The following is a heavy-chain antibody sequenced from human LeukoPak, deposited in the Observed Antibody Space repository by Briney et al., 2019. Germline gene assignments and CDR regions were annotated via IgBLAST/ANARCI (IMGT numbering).Heavy chain of an antibody. V-gene: IGHV4-59*01. D-gene: IGHD6-25*01. Sequence: SETLSLTCTVSGGSISTYYWSWIRQPPGKGLEWIGYIYNSGSTNYNPSLKSRVTISVDTSKNQFSLKLRSVTAADTAVYYCASDFSRGEGAFDIWGQGTMVTVSS. CDR3: ASDFSRGEGAFDI. CDR2: IYNSGST. J-gene: IGHJ3*02. CDR1: GGSISTYY.